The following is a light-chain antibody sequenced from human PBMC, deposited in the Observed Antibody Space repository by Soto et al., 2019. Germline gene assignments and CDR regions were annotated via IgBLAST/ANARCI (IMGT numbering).Light chain of an antibody. Sequence: ETGLTQSPGTLSLSPGERSTLSCRASQRVSSGYLAWYQQKPGQAPRLLIYGASSRATGIPDRFSCSGSGTDFTFTISRLEPEDLTVYYCQQFGSSYTFGQGTKLEIK. CDR1: QRVSSGY. V-gene: IGKV3-20*01. J-gene: IGKJ2*01. CDR3: QQFGSSYT. CDR2: GAS.